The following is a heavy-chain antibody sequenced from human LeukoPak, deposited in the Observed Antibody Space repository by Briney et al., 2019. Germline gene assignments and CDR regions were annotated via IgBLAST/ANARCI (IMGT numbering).Heavy chain of an antibody. CDR2: IYYSGST. CDR3: ARGSGWYIF. V-gene: IGHV4-59*01. D-gene: IGHD6-19*01. CDR1: GGSISIYY. Sequence: SETLSLTCTVSGGSISIYYWTWIRQPPGKGLEWIGYIYYSGSTNYNPSLKSRVTISVDTSKNQFSLKLSSVTAADTAVYYCARGSGWYIFWGQGTLVTVSS. J-gene: IGHJ4*02.